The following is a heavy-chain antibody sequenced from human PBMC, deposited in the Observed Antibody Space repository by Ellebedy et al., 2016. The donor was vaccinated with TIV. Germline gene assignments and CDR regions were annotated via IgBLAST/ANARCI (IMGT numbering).Heavy chain of an antibody. J-gene: IGHJ6*03. CDR2: IKQDGSEK. D-gene: IGHD2-8*01. CDR1: GFISSSYW. CDR3: AREYGHYMVV. V-gene: IGHV3-7*01. Sequence: PGGSLRLSCAASGFISSSYWMSWVRQAPGMGLEWVANIKQDGSEKYYVDSVKGRFTISRDNAKNSLYLQMNSLRAEDTAVYYCAREYGHYMVVWGKGTTVTVSS.